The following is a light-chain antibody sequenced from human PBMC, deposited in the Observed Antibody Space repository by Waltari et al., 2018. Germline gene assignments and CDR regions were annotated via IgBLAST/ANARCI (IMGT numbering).Light chain of an antibody. Sequence: QSVLTQPPSVSGAPGQRVTISCTGSSSNIGANYDVQWYQQLPGTAPNLLIYGNTKPPSGLPDRFSGSKSGTSASLAITGLQAEDEADYYCHSYDNSLSGSVFGGGTTLTVL. V-gene: IGLV1-40*01. CDR3: HSYDNSLSGSV. CDR2: GNT. CDR1: SSNIGANYD. J-gene: IGLJ3*02.